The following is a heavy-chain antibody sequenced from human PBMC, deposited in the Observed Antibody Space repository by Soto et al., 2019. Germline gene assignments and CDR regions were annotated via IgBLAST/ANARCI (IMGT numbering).Heavy chain of an antibody. J-gene: IGHJ4*02. CDR3: ARDTDLTLVTTLDY. CDR2: INISNGNT. Sequence: ASVKVSCKASGYTFKSYQIYWVRQAPGQRLECMGWINISNGNTEYSRNFQGRVTMTRDTSASTAYMELSSLRSEDTAVYYCARDTDLTLVTTLDYWGQGTPVTVSS. D-gene: IGHD4-17*01. V-gene: IGHV1-3*04. CDR1: GYTFKSYQ.